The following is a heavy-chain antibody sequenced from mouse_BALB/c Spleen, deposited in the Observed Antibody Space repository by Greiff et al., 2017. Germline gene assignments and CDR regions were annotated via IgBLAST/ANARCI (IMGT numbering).Heavy chain of an antibody. J-gene: IGHJ3*01. V-gene: IGHV1S137*01. CDR3: ARGIPWFAY. Sequence: QVQLQQSGAELVRPGVSVKISCKGSGYTFTDYAMHWVKQSHAKSLEWIGVISTYYGDASYNQKFKGKATMTVDKSSSTAYMELARLTSEDSAIYYCARGIPWFAYWGQGTLVTVSA. CDR1: GYTFTDYA. CDR2: ISTYYGDA.